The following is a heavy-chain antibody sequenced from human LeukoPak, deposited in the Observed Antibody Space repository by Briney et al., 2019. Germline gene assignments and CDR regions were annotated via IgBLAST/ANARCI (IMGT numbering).Heavy chain of an antibody. V-gene: IGHV4-30-2*01. CDR1: GGSISSGGYY. Sequence: PSETLSLTCTVSGGSISSGGYYWSWIRQPPGKGLEWIGYIYHSGSTYYNPSLKSRVTISVDTSKNQFSLKLSSVTAADTAVYYCARSVQWRGKLDYWGQGTLVTVSS. D-gene: IGHD6-19*01. J-gene: IGHJ4*02. CDR2: IYHSGST. CDR3: ARSVQWRGKLDY.